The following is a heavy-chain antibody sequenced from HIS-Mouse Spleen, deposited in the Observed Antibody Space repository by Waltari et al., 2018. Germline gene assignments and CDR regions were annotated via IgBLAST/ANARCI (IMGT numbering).Heavy chain of an antibody. J-gene: IGHJ4*02. V-gene: IGHV3-30*18. Sequence: QVQLVESGGGVVQPGRSLRLSCAASGFTFSSYGMHWVRQAPGKGLEWGAVISYDGRNKYYADSVEGRFTISRDNSKNTLYLQMNSLRAEDTAVYYCAKDKHHAFDYWGQGTLVTVSS. CDR2: ISYDGRNK. CDR3: AKDKHHAFDY. CDR1: GFTFSSYG.